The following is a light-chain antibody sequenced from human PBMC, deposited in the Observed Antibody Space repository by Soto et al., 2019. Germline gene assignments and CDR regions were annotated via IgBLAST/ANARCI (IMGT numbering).Light chain of an antibody. V-gene: IGKV1-39*01. CDR1: QSISSY. CDR3: QQSYSTPFT. Sequence: DLQMTQSPSYLSASVGDGVTITCRASQSISSYLNWYQQKPGKAPKLLIYAASSLQSGVPSRFSGSGSGTDFTLTISSLQPEDFATYYCQQSYSTPFTFGPGTKVDIK. CDR2: AAS. J-gene: IGKJ3*01.